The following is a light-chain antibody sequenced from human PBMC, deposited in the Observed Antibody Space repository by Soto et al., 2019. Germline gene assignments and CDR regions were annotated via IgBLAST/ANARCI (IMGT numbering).Light chain of an antibody. J-gene: IGLJ2*01. V-gene: IGLV1-51*01. CDR1: SSNIGNNY. CDR3: GTWDSSLGVV. Sequence: QSVLTQPPSVSAAPGQKVTISCSGSSSNIGNNYVSWYQQLPGTAPKLLIYDNNKRPSGIPDRFSGSKSGTSATLGITGLQTGDEADYYFGTWDSSLGVVFGGGTKLTVL. CDR2: DNN.